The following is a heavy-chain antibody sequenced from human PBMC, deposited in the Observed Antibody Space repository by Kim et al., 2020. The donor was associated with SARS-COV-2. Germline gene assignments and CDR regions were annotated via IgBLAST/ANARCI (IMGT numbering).Heavy chain of an antibody. V-gene: IGHV4-4*07. Sequence: SETLSLTCTVSGAPISSFFWSWIRQPAGKGLEWIGRIHTREGTIYNPSLRSRVTMSMDTSKSQFSLKLSSVTAADTAMYYCARAGGGGWGYFDYWGQGT. CDR2: IHTREGT. CDR3: ARAGGGGWGYFDY. J-gene: IGHJ4*02. D-gene: IGHD6-19*01. CDR1: GAPISSFF.